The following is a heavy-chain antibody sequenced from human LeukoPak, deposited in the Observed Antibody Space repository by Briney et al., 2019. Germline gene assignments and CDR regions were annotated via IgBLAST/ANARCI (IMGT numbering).Heavy chain of an antibody. V-gene: IGHV3-11*01. CDR3: ARDPIQDDYSNRFDP. D-gene: IGHD4-11*01. J-gene: IGHJ5*02. CDR1: GFTFSDYY. CDR2: ISSGGSTI. Sequence: PGGSLRLSCAASGFTFSDYYMSWIRQAPGKGLEWVSYISSGGSTIYYADSVKGRFTISRDNAKNSLYLQMNSLRAEDTAVYYCARDPIQDDYSNRFDPWGQGTLVTVSS.